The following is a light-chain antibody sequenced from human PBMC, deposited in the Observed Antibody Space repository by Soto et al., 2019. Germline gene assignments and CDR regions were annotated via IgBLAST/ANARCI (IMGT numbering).Light chain of an antibody. CDR1: RDITKW. CDR2: AAT. Sequence: DTQVTQSPSSVSASVGDTVTIACRASRDITKWLAWYQHKPMEAPKLLISAATRLQTGVSPRFSGSGYGTDFTLTINHLQPEDSAIYYCEQADMFPYSFGQGTRL. V-gene: IGKV1-12*01. CDR3: EQADMFPYS. J-gene: IGKJ2*01.